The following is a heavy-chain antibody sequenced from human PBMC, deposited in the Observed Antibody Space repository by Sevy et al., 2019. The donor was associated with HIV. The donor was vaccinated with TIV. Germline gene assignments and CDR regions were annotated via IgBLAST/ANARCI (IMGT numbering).Heavy chain of an antibody. J-gene: IGHJ6*02. V-gene: IGHV3-30*04. CDR3: AREGGDSAARYYYYYGMDV. D-gene: IGHD3-16*01. CDR1: GFTFSSYA. Sequence: GGSLRLSCAASGFTFSSYAMHWVRQAPGKGLEWVAVISYDGSNKYYADSVKGRFTISRDNSKNTLYLQMNSLRAEDTAAYYCAREGGDSAARYYYYYGMDVWGQGTTVTVSS. CDR2: ISYDGSNK.